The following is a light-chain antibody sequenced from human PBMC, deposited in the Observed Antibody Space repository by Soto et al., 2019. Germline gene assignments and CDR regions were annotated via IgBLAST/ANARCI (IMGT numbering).Light chain of an antibody. Sequence: QSVLTQPHSVSGSPGQTVTISSTGTSSDVGGYNYVSWYQQHPGKVPKLMIFDVNKRPSGVPDRFSGSKSGNTASLTISGLQAEHEADYHCCSYAGSNILMFGGGTKLTVL. CDR2: DVN. CDR3: CSYAGSNILM. CDR1: SSDVGGYNY. V-gene: IGLV2-11*01. J-gene: IGLJ3*02.